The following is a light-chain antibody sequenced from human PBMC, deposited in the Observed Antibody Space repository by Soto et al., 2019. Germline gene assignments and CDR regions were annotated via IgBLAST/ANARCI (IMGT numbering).Light chain of an antibody. CDR2: GAS. J-gene: IGKJ5*01. CDR1: QSVSSSY. Sequence: EIVLTQSPGTLFLSPGERATLSCRASQSVSSSYLAWYQQKPGQAPRLLIYGASSRATGIPDRFSGSGSGTDFTLTISRLEPEDFAVYYCQQYGNSPITFGQGTRLE. V-gene: IGKV3-20*01. CDR3: QQYGNSPIT.